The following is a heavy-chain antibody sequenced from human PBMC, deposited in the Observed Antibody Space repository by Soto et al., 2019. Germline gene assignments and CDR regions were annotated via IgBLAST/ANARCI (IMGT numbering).Heavy chain of an antibody. D-gene: IGHD1-20*01. V-gene: IGHV6-1*01. Sequence: SHTLSLTCAISGDSVSSNSAAWNLIRQSPSRGLEWLGRTYYRSKWYNEYAVSVKSRINIKPDTSKNQLSLQLNSVTPEDTAVYYCARVITGTNYGMEVWGQGTKVTVSS. CDR2: TYYRSKWYN. CDR1: GDSVSSNSAA. J-gene: IGHJ6*02. CDR3: ARVITGTNYGMEV.